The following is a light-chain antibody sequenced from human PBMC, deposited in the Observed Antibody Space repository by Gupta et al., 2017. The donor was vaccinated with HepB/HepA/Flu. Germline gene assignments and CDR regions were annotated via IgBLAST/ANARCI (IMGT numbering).Light chain of an antibody. J-gene: IGLJ2*01. CDR2: QDT. V-gene: IGLV3-1*01. CDR3: QERASNTAV. Sequence: SYELTQPPSVSVSPGQTADITCSGDKLGDKYVSWYQQKPGQSLVLVIYQDTNRPSPIPDRFSGSNSATTVTLNISGTQTVADSCYYCQERASNTAVFGGGTKLTVL. CDR1: KLGDKY.